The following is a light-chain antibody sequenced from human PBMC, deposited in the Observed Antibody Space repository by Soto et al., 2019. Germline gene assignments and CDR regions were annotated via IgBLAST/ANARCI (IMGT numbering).Light chain of an antibody. CDR2: EVS. J-gene: IGLJ1*01. CDR1: RSDVGAYNY. Sequence: LTQPASVSGSPGQSITISCTGTRSDVGAYNYVSWYQQQSGKAPKLLIHEVSSRPAGVSDRFSGSKSGNTASLTISGLQAEDEADYYCSAFATSRAYVLGIGTKVTAL. V-gene: IGLV2-14*01. CDR3: SAFATSRAYV.